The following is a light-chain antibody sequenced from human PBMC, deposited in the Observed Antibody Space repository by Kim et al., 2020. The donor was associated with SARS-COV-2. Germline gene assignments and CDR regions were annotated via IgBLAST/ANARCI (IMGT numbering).Light chain of an antibody. V-gene: IGKV1-8*01. J-gene: IGKJ1*01. CDR2: DAS. CDR1: QGISSY. Sequence: AIRITQSPSSLSASTGDRVTITCRASQGISSYLAWYQQKPGKAPKLLIYDASTLQSGVPSRFSGSGSGTDFTLTNSCLQSEDFATYYCQQYYSYPPTFGQGTKVDIK. CDR3: QQYYSYPPT.